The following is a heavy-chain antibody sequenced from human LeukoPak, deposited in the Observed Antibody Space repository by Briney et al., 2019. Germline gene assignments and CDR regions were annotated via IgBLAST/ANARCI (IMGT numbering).Heavy chain of an antibody. V-gene: IGHV3-30*04. CDR1: GCTFSSYA. D-gene: IGHD2-15*01. J-gene: IGHJ4*02. CDR2: ISYAGSNK. Sequence: GGSLRLSCAASGCTFSSYAMHWVRQAPGKGLGWVSVISYAGSNKSYAHSAKGRLTISRDNSNNTLYLQMNSLTAEDTAVYYCARGLGGYCSGGSCLRGNYFDYWGQGTLVTVSS. CDR3: ARGLGGYCSGGSCLRGNYFDY.